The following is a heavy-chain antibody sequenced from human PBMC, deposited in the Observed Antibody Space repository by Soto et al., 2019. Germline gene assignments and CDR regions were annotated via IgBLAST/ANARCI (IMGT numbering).Heavy chain of an antibody. J-gene: IGHJ2*01. Sequence: QVQLVQSGAEVKKPGSSVKVSCKASGGTFSSHTFSWVRQAPGQGLEWMGRIIPALGTATYAQKFQGRVTITADESATTVYMELNSLRSEDTAVYYCARPDFGDYWYFDLWGLGTLVTVSS. CDR3: ARPDFGDYWYFDL. CDR1: GGTFSSHT. V-gene: IGHV1-69*08. D-gene: IGHD4-17*01. CDR2: IIPALGTA.